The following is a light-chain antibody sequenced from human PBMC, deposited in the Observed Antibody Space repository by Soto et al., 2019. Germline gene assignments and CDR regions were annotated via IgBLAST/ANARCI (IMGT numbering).Light chain of an antibody. CDR2: WAS. CDR1: QSVLYSSNNKNY. J-gene: IGKJ1*01. CDR3: QQYYSTPWT. V-gene: IGKV4-1*01. Sequence: DIVMTQSPDSQAVSLGERATINCKSSQSVLYSSNNKNYLAWYQQKPGQPPKLLIYWASTRESGVPDRFSGSGSGTDFTLTISSLQAEDVAVYYCQQYYSTPWTFGQGTKVDNK.